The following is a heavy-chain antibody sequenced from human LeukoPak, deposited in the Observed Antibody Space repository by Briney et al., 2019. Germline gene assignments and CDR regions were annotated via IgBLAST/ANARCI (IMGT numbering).Heavy chain of an antibody. D-gene: IGHD5-24*01. CDR1: GFTFSSYG. V-gene: IGHV3-30*03. CDR2: ISYDGSNK. CDR3: ARNFRDGYNNSFDY. Sequence: PGGSLRLSCAASGFTFSSYGMHWVRQAPGKGLEWVAVISYDGSNKYYADYVKGRFTISRDNSKNTLYLQMNSLRGEDTAVYYCARNFRDGYNNSFDYWGQGTLVTVSS. J-gene: IGHJ4*02.